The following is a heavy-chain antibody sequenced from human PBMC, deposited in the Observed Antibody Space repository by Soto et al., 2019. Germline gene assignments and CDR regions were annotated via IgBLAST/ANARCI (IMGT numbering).Heavy chain of an antibody. J-gene: IGHJ4*02. D-gene: IGHD3-22*01. CDR3: ARVYYDSSGYLDY. CDR1: GGSISSGDYY. V-gene: IGHV4-30-4*01. CDR2: IYYSGST. Sequence: QVQLQESGPGLVKPSQTLSLTCTVSGGSISSGDYYWRWIRQPPGKGLEWIGYIYYSGSTYYNPSLNSRVTISVDTSKNQFSLKLSAVTAADTAVYYCARVYYDSSGYLDYWGEGTLVTVSS.